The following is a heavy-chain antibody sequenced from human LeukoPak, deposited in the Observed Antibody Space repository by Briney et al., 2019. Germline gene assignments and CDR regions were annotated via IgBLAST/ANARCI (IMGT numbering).Heavy chain of an antibody. J-gene: IGHJ4*02. D-gene: IGHD3-10*01. CDR1: GGSFSGYC. Sequence: PSETLSLTCAVYGGSFSGYCWSWIRQPPGKGPEWIGEINHSGSTNYNPSLKSRVTISVDTSKNQFSLKLSSVTAADTAVYYCASSFKDGWFGIDYWGQGTLVTVSS. CDR3: ASSFKDGWFGIDY. CDR2: INHSGST. V-gene: IGHV4-34*01.